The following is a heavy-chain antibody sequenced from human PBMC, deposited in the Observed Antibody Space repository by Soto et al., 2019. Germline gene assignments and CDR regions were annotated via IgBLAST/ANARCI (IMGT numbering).Heavy chain of an antibody. V-gene: IGHV4-59*01. D-gene: IGHD5-18*01. J-gene: IGHJ5*02. CDR1: GGSISSYY. Sequence: SETLSLTCPVSGGSISSYYLSWIRQPPGKGLEWIGYIYFRGSTNYNPSLKSRVTISVDTSKNQFSLKLNSATAADTATYYCARMNGVGYRIPPGTFWFDPWGHGTLVTVSS. CDR2: IYFRGST. CDR3: ARMNGVGYRIPPGTFWFDP.